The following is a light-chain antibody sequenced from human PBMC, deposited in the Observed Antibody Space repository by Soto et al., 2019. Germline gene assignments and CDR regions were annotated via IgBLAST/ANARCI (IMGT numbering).Light chain of an antibody. V-gene: IGKV1-39*01. CDR1: QDISNC. J-gene: IGKJ1*01. CDR2: DAS. Sequence: DIQMTQSPSALSASVGDRVTITCRASQDISNCLNWYQQKPGKAPKLLIYDASTLETGVPSRFSGSGSGTDFTLTISSLQPEDFATYYCQQSYSTPWTFGQGTKVDI. CDR3: QQSYSTPWT.